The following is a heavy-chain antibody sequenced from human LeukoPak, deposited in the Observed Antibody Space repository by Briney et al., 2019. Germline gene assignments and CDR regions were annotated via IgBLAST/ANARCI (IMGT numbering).Heavy chain of an antibody. CDR2: ISYDGSHK. D-gene: IGHD4-17*01. V-gene: IGHV3-30*18. CDR3: AKGARGDTVTSIVGLNWFDP. CDR1: GITFRSYG. Sequence: GRSLRLSCAASGITFRSYGMHWVRQAPGKGLEWVAVISYDGSHKYYADSVKGRFSISRDNSKNTLYLQMNSRRADDTAVYYCAKGARGDTVTSIVGLNWFDPWGQGTLVTVSS. J-gene: IGHJ5*02.